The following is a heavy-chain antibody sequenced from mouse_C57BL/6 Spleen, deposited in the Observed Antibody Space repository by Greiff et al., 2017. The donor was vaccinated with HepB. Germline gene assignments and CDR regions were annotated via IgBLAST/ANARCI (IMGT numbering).Heavy chain of an antibody. CDR3: ARNIDYGSHWYFDV. CDR1: GFSLTSYA. V-gene: IGHV2-9-1*01. J-gene: IGHJ1*03. D-gene: IGHD1-1*01. CDR2: IWTGGGT. Sequence: QVQLQQSGPGLVAPSQSLSITCTVSGFSLTSYAISWVRQPPGKGLEWLGVIWTGGGTNYNSALKSRLSISKDNSKSQVFLKMNSLQTDDTARYYCARNIDYGSHWYFDVWGTGTTVTVSS.